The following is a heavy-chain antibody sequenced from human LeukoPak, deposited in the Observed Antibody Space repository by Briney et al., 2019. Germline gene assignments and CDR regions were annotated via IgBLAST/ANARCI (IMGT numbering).Heavy chain of an antibody. CDR1: GFTFSSYA. D-gene: IGHD6-13*01. J-gene: IGHJ6*02. CDR3: ARDSGSSWYGESYYYYGMDV. Sequence: GGSLRLSCAASGFTFSSYAMSWVRQAPGKGLEWVSAISGSGGSTYYADSVKGRFTISRDNSKNTLYLQMNSLRAEDTAVYYCARDSGSSWYGESYYYYGMDVWGQGTTVTVSS. V-gene: IGHV3-23*01. CDR2: ISGSGGST.